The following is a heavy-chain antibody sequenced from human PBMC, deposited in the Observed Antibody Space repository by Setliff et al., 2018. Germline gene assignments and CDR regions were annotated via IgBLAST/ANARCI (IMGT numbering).Heavy chain of an antibody. V-gene: IGHV7-4-1*02. CDR2: INTNTGNP. D-gene: IGHD3-10*01. Sequence: ASVKVSCKASGYTFTSYAMNWVRQAPGQRLEWMGWINTNTGNPTYAQGFTGRFVFSLDTSVGTAYLQISSLKAEDTAVYYCARASRFGTIVYKGYYYMDVWGKGTTVTVSS. CDR3: ARASRFGTIVYKGYYYMDV. CDR1: GYTFTSYA. J-gene: IGHJ6*03.